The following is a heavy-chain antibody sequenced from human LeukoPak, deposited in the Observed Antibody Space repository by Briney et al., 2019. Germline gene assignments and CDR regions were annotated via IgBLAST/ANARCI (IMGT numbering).Heavy chain of an antibody. CDR1: GGSFSGYY. CDR3: ARPDYSSGWYYFDY. CDR2: INHSGST. V-gene: IGHV4-34*01. Sequence: SETLSLTCAVYGGSFSGYYWSWIRQPPGKGLEWIGEINHSGSTNYNPSLKSRATISVDTSKNQFSLKLNSVTAADTAVYYCARPDYSSGWYYFDYWGQGTLVTVSS. J-gene: IGHJ4*02. D-gene: IGHD6-19*01.